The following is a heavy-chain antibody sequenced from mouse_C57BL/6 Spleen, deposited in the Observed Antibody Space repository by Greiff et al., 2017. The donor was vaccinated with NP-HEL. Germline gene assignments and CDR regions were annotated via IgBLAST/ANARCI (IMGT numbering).Heavy chain of an antibody. V-gene: IGHV1-50*01. CDR2: IDPSDSYT. CDR3: ARRGGTEYFDY. CDR1: GYTFTSYW. J-gene: IGHJ2*01. D-gene: IGHD4-1*01. Sequence: QVQLQQSGAELVKPGASVKLSCKASGYTFTSYWMQWVKQRPGQGLEWIGEIDPSDSYTNYNQKFKGKATLTVDTSSSTAYMQLSSLTSEDSAVYYCARRGGTEYFDYWGQGTTLTVSS.